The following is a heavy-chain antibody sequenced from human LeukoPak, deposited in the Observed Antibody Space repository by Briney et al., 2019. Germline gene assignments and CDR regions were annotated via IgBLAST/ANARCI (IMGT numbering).Heavy chain of an antibody. J-gene: IGHJ4*02. D-gene: IGHD6-19*01. V-gene: IGHV4-39*07. CDR2: TYYSGST. CDR3: ARRTYSSGGGGFDY. CDR1: GGSISSSSYY. Sequence: SETLSLTCTVSGGSISSSSYYWGWIRQPPGKGLEWIGSTYYSGSTYYNPSLKSRVTISVDTSKNQFSPKLSSVTAADTAVYYCARRTYSSGGGGFDYWGQGTLVTVSS.